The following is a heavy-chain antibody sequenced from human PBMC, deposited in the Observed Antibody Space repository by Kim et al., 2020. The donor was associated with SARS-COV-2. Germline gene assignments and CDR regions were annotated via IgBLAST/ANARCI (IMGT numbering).Heavy chain of an antibody. V-gene: IGHV3-21*01. CDR2: ISSSSSYI. CDR1: GFTFSSYS. Sequence: GGSLRLSCAASGFTFSSYSMNWVRQAPGKGLEWVSSISSSSSYIYYADSVKGRFTISRDNAKNSLYLQMNSLRAEDTAVYYCARPTRYNWNNGGYWGQGTLVTVSS. D-gene: IGHD1-20*01. CDR3: ARPTRYNWNNGGY. J-gene: IGHJ4*02.